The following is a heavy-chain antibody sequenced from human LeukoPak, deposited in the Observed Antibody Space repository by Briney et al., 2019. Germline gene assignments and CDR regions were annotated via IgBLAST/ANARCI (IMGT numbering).Heavy chain of an antibody. CDR1: GGSISSYY. V-gene: IGHV4-59*12. CDR2: IYYSGST. Sequence: SETLSLTCTVSGGSISSYYWSWIRQPPGKGLEWIGYIYYSGSTNYNPSLKSRVTISVDTSKNQFSLKLSSVTAADTAVYYCARICSSTSCYDGGKYYYGMDVWGQGTTVTVSS. J-gene: IGHJ6*02. D-gene: IGHD2-2*01. CDR3: ARICSSTSCYDGGKYYYGMDV.